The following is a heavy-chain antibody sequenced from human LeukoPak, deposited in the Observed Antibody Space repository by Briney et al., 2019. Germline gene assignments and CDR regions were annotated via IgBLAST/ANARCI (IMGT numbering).Heavy chain of an antibody. Sequence: SETLSLTCTVSGGSMSHHWSWIRQSPGKGLEWIGYISQTASTNYNPSLKSRVTLSIDTSKNQLSFQLTSVTAADTAVYFCAREKSPERKTWLQLGAFDVWGQGTVVTVSS. J-gene: IGHJ3*01. CDR1: GGSMSHH. D-gene: IGHD5-24*01. CDR3: AREKSPERKTWLQLGAFDV. CDR2: ISQTAST. V-gene: IGHV4-59*11.